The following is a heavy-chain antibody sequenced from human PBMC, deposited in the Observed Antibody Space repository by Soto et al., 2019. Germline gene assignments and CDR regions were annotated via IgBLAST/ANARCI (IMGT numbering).Heavy chain of an antibody. CDR3: ARHREALGYCSSGSCYGTDAFDI. D-gene: IGHD2-15*01. Sequence: QLQLQESGPGLVKPSETLSLTCTVSGGSISSSSYYWGWIRQPPGKGLEWIGSIYYSGSTYYNPSLKSRVTISVDTSKNQFSLKLSSVSAADTAVYDCARHREALGYCSSGSCYGTDAFDIWGQGTMVTVSS. J-gene: IGHJ3*02. CDR2: IYYSGST. V-gene: IGHV4-39*01. CDR1: GGSISSSSYY.